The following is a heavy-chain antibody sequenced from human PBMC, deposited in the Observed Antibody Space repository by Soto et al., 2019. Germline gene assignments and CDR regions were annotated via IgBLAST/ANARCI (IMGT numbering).Heavy chain of an antibody. Sequence: QVQLVQSGAEVKKPGSSVKVSYKASGGTFSSYAISWVRQAPGQGLEWMGGIIPIFGTANYAQKFQGRVTITADESTSTAYMELSSLRSEDTAVYYCAREGNYGSGSYSEYYFDYWGQGTLVTVSS. V-gene: IGHV1-69*01. D-gene: IGHD3-10*01. CDR1: GGTFSSYA. CDR2: IIPIFGTA. J-gene: IGHJ4*02. CDR3: AREGNYGSGSYSEYYFDY.